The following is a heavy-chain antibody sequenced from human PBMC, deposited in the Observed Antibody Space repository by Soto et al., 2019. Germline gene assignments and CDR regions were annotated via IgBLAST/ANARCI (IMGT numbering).Heavy chain of an antibody. J-gene: IGHJ6*02. CDR3: VRSKVVVVGVAAPDGMYV. D-gene: IGHD2-15*01. Sequence: PGGSLRLSCLASGFTFSRYAMHWVRQAPGKGLAWVAITSNDGSNKHYAESVQGRFTISRDNSKNTLYLQMSSLRAEDTAVYYCVRSKVVVVGVAAPDGMYVWGQGTTVTVSS. V-gene: IGHV3-30-3*01. CDR2: TSNDGSNK. CDR1: GFTFSRYA.